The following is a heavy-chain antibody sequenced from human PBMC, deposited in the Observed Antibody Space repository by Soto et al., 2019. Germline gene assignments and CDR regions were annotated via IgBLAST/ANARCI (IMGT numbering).Heavy chain of an antibody. CDR2: IFYNGDT. D-gene: IGHD6-13*01. CDR3: ARSSSTFDY. V-gene: IGHV4-31*03. J-gene: IGHJ4*02. CDR1: GASFSSGAYY. Sequence: PSETLSLTCTVSGASFSSGAYYWSWIRQHPGKGLEWIGYIFYNGDTYYNPSLKSRVTISVDTSKNRIFLELTSVTAADTAVYYGARSSSTFDYWGQGTLVTVSS.